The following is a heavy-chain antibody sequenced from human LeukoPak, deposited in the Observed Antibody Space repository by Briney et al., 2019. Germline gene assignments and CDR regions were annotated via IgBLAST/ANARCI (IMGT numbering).Heavy chain of an antibody. J-gene: IGHJ4*02. D-gene: IGHD3-16*01. CDR1: GGPISSGGYY. CDR3: ARSGGYGALIDY. CDR2: IYYSGST. Sequence: SETLSLTCTVSGGPISSGGYYWSWIRQHPGKGLEWIGYIYYSGSTYYNPSLKSRVTISVDTSKNQFSLKLSSVTAADTAVYYCARSGGYGALIDYWGQGTLVTVSS. V-gene: IGHV4-31*03.